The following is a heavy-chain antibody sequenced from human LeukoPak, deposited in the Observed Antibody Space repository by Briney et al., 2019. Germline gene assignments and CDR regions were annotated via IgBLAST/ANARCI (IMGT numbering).Heavy chain of an antibody. CDR1: GFTFTSST. CDR3: AGTPWFGELTLDY. CDR2: IVVGSDNT. D-gene: IGHD3-10*01. V-gene: IGHV1-58*02. Sequence: SVKVSCKASGFTFTSSTIQWVRQARGQRLEWIGWIVVGSDNTNYAQKFQERVIITRDMSTTTVYMELSSLRSEDTAVYYCAGTPWFGELTLDYWGQGTLVTVSS. J-gene: IGHJ4*02.